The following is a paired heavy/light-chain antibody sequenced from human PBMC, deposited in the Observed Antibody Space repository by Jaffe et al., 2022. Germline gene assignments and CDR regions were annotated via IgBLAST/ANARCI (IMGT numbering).Heavy chain of an antibody. CDR3: ASYQRSYDYIWGSYRPDNYFDY. V-gene: IGHV3-23*01. Sequence: EVQLLESGGGLVQPGGSLRLSCAASGFTFSSYAMSWVRQAPGKGLEWVSAISGSGGSTYYADSVKGRFTISRDNSKNTLYLQMNSLRAEDTAVYYCASYQRSYDYIWGSYRPDNYFDYWGQGTLVTVSS. CDR1: GFTFSSYA. J-gene: IGHJ4*02. D-gene: IGHD3-16*02. CDR2: ISGSGGST.
Light chain of an antibody. CDR1: SSNIGAGYD. CDR2: GNS. V-gene: IGLV1-40*01. J-gene: IGLJ3*02. Sequence: QSVLTQPPSVSGAPGQRVTISCTGSSSNIGAGYDVHWYQQLPGTAPKLLIYGNSNRPSGVPDRFSGSKSGTSASLAITGLQAEDEADYYCQSYDSSLSGPRWVFGGGTKLTVL. CDR3: QSYDSSLSGPRWV.